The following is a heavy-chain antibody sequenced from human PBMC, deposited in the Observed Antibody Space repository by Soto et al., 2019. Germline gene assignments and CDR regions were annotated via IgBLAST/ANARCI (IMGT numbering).Heavy chain of an antibody. V-gene: IGHV4-59*08. CDR2: IYYSGST. Sequence: SETLSLTCTVSGGSISSYYWSWIRQPPGKGLEWIGYIYYSGSTNYNPSLKSRVTISVDTSKNQFSLKLSSVTAADTAVYYCARLVFRAGTSPIYYYYYMDVWGKGTTVTVSS. J-gene: IGHJ6*03. CDR1: GGSISSYY. D-gene: IGHD6-19*01. CDR3: ARLVFRAGTSPIYYYYYMDV.